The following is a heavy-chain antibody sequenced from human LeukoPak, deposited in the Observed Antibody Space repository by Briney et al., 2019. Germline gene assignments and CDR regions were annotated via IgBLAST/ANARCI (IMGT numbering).Heavy chain of an antibody. Sequence: GASVKVSCKASGYTFTSYGISWVRQAPGQGPGWIRCISAYYGNTNYAQKLQGRVTMTADTSTSTAYMELRSLRSDDTAVYYCARDKYGSSGYDSYYYYYGMDVWGQGTTVTVSS. D-gene: IGHD5-12*01. J-gene: IGHJ6*02. CDR2: ISAYYGNT. V-gene: IGHV1-18*01. CDR1: GYTFTSYG. CDR3: ARDKYGSSGYDSYYYYYGMDV.